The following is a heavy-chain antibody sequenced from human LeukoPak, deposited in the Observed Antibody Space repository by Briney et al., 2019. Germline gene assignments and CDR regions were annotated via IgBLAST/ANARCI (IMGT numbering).Heavy chain of an antibody. V-gene: IGHV3-66*01. CDR2: IYSGGRP. Sequence: GGSLRLSCSASGFSFSSYAMHWVRQAPGKGLEWVSVIYSGGRPSYADSVKGRFTISRDTSKNTLYLQKNSLRAEDTAVYYCARALNWKEYYFDYWGQGTLVTVSS. CDR3: ARALNWKEYYFDY. CDR1: GFSFSSYA. D-gene: IGHD1-20*01. J-gene: IGHJ4*02.